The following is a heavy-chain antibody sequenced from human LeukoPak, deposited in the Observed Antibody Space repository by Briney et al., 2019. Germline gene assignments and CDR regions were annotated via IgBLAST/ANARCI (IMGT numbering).Heavy chain of an antibody. CDR1: GFTFSNYA. Sequence: GGSLRLSCAAFGFTFSNYAMHWVRQAPGRGLEWVAVISYDGSNKYYADSVKGRFTISRDNSRNTLYLQMNSLRADDTALYYCARGDYYGSGSYSDYWGQGTLVTVSS. V-gene: IGHV3-30-3*01. CDR3: ARGDYYGSGSYSDY. D-gene: IGHD3-10*01. CDR2: ISYDGSNK. J-gene: IGHJ4*02.